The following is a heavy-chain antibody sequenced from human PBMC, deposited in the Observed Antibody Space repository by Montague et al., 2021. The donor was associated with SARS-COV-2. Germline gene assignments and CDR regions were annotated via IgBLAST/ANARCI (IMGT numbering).Heavy chain of an antibody. CDR1: GGSISSYY. CDR2: IYYSGST. D-gene: IGHD2-2*01. V-gene: IGHV4-59*08. Sequence: SETLSLTCTVSGGSISSYYWSWIRQPPGKGLEWIGYIYYSGSTNYNPSLKSRVIMSVDTSKNQFSLKLSSVTAADTAVYYCARRALGYCSSTSCETAFDIWGQGTMVTVSS. CDR3: ARRALGYCSSTSCETAFDI. J-gene: IGHJ3*02.